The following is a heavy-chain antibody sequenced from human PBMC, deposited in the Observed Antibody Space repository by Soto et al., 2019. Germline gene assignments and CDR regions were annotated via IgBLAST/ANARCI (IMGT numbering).Heavy chain of an antibody. Sequence: PSEALSLTCTVSGGSIKYAYWTWIRQPPGKGLEWIGYISYTGSANYNASLKSRLTISVDTSKNQFSLKLSSVTAADTALYYCARVNYGDYYYGMDVWGQGTTVTVSS. CDR3: ARVNYGDYYYGMDV. CDR1: GGSIKYAY. CDR2: ISYTGSA. D-gene: IGHD4-17*01. J-gene: IGHJ6*02. V-gene: IGHV4-59*01.